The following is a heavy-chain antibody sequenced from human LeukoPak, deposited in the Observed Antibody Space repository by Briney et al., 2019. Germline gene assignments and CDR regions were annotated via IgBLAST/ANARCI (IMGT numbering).Heavy chain of an antibody. D-gene: IGHD1-26*01. CDR1: GFTFSSYA. CDR3: AKALNGGYSGSYEPVYYFDY. Sequence: GVSLRLSCAASGFTFSSYAMSWVRQAPGKGLEWVSAISGSGGSTYYADSVKGRFTISRDNSKNTLYLQMNSLRAEDTAVYYCAKALNGGYSGSYEPVYYFDYWGQGTLVTVSS. CDR2: ISGSGGST. V-gene: IGHV3-23*01. J-gene: IGHJ4*02.